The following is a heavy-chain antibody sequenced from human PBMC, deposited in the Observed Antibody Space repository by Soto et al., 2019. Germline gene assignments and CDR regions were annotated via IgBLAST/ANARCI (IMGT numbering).Heavy chain of an antibody. CDR2: IIPIFGTA. V-gene: IGHV1-69*13. CDR3: ARDKSWYSNQSYYYYGMDV. J-gene: IGHJ6*02. D-gene: IGHD4-4*01. CDR1: GGTFSSYA. Sequence: ASVKVSCKASGGTFSSYAISWVRQAPGQGLEWVGGIIPIFGTANYAQKFQGRVTITADESTSTAYMELSSLRSEDTAVYYCARDKSWYSNQSYYYYGMDVWGQGTTVTVSS.